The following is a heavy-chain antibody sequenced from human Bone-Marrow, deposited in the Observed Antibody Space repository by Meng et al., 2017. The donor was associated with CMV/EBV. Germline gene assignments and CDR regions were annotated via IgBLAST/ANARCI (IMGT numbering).Heavy chain of an antibody. CDR1: GFAFSTYW. D-gene: IGHD1-26*01. CDR3: GRDIVGHTVDY. J-gene: IGHJ4*02. CDR2: IDSDGTVT. V-gene: IGHV3-74*03. Sequence: GGSLRLSCAASGFAFSTYWMHWVRQAPGKGLVWVSRIDSDGTVTTYGDSVKGRFTVSRDNAQNTMYLQMSSLRAEDTAVYFCGRDIVGHTVDYWGQGTRVTVSS.